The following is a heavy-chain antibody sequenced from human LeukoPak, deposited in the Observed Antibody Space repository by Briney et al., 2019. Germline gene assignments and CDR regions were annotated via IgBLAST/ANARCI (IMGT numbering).Heavy chain of an antibody. V-gene: IGHV4-39*01. CDR3: ASQVDSPPKYFQH. Sequence: PSETLSLTCTVSGGSISSSSYYRGWIRQPPGKGLEWIGSIYYSGSTYYNPSLKGRVTISVDTSKNQFSLKLSSVTAADTAVYYCASQVDSPPKYFQHWGQGTLVTVSS. CDR2: IYYSGST. CDR1: GGSISSSSYY. D-gene: IGHD2-15*01. J-gene: IGHJ1*01.